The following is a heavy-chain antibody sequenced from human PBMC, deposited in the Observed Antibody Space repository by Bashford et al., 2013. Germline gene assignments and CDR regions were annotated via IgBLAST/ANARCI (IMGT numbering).Heavy chain of an antibody. J-gene: IGHJ4*02. V-gene: IGHV5-51*01. CDR2: VYPADSDT. D-gene: IGHD6-13*01. Sequence: WVRQMPGKDLEWMGIVYPADSDTKVSPSFQGQVTISADKSISTAFLQWSSLKASDTAIYYCVRKLRGQLVQYYFDLWGQGTPVTVSS. CDR3: VRKLRGQLVQYYFDL.